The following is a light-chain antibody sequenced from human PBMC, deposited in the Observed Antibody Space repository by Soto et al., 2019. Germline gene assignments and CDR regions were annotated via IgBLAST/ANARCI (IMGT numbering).Light chain of an antibody. Sequence: QSALTKPASVSGSPGQSITISCTGTSSDVGSYNLVSWYQQHPGKAPKFMIYEGTKRPSGVSNRFSGSKSGNTASLTISGLQAEDEADYYCCSYAGSRHYVFGTGTKLTVL. CDR2: EGT. CDR1: SSDVGSYNL. J-gene: IGLJ1*01. V-gene: IGLV2-23*01. CDR3: CSYAGSRHYV.